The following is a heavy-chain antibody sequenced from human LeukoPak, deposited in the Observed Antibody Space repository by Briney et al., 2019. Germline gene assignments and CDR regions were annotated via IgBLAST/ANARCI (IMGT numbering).Heavy chain of an antibody. J-gene: IGHJ2*01. Sequence: PETLSLTCTVSGVSISSCSNYWGWVRQPPGRGLEWIGTIYYSGSTYYNPSLKSRLTMSVDTSKNQFSLKLSSVTVADTAIYYCARQTYYYDSSGHPYWYFDLWGRGTLVTVSS. CDR1: GVSISSCSNY. D-gene: IGHD3-22*01. CDR3: ARQTYYYDSSGHPYWYFDL. CDR2: IYYSGST. V-gene: IGHV4-39*01.